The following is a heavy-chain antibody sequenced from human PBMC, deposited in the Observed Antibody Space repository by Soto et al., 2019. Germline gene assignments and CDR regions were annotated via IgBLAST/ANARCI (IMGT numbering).Heavy chain of an antibody. D-gene: IGHD1-1*01. Sequence: QVQLVQSGAEVKKPGSSVKVSCKASGGTFSSYAISWVRQAPGQGLEWMGEIISMFGAAMYAQKFQGRVTITADESASTAYMVLSSLRSEDTAVYYCARGGKERFRGSGMDVWGQGTTVTVS. CDR1: GGTFSSYA. J-gene: IGHJ6*02. V-gene: IGHV1-69*01. CDR3: ARGGKERFRGSGMDV. CDR2: IISMFGAA.